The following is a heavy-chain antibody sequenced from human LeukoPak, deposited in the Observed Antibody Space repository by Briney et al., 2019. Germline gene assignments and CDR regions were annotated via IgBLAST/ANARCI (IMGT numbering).Heavy chain of an antibody. CDR1: GYTFTSYA. CDR3: ARARGIQLWLLGWFDP. V-gene: IGHV1-18*01. CDR2: ISAYNGNT. D-gene: IGHD5-18*01. Sequence: ASVKVSCKASGYTFTSYAMHWVRQAPGQRLEWMGWISAYNGNTNYAQKLQGRVTMTTDTSTSTAYMELRSLRSDDTAVYYCARARGIQLWLLGWFDPWGQGTLVTVSS. J-gene: IGHJ5*02.